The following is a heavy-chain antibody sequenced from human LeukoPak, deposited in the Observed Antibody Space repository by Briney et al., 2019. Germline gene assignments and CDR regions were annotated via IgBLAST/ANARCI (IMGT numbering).Heavy chain of an antibody. D-gene: IGHD3-22*01. CDR2: INHSGST. CDR1: GVSFSGYY. J-gene: IGHJ4*02. CDR3: ARGGYYYDSSGYQNYYFDY. V-gene: IGHV4-34*01. Sequence: KPSETLSLTCAVYGVSFSGYYWSWIRQPPGKGLEWIGEINHSGSTNYNPSLKSRVTISVDTSKNQFSLKLSSVTAADTAVYYCARGGYYYDSSGYQNYYFDYWGQGTLVAVSS.